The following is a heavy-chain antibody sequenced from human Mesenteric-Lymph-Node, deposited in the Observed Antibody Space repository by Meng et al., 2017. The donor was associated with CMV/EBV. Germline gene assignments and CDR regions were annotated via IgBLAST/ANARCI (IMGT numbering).Heavy chain of an antibody. D-gene: IGHD4-23*01. CDR2: INPSGGST. CDR1: GYTFTSYY. Sequence: KASGYTFTSYYLHWVRQAPGQGLEWMGIINPSGGSTGYAQKFQGRVTMTRDTSTNTVYMELSSLRSEDTAVFYCARDPESYGGNSDSNWGQGTLVTVSS. V-gene: IGHV1-46*01. J-gene: IGHJ4*02. CDR3: ARDPESYGGNSDSN.